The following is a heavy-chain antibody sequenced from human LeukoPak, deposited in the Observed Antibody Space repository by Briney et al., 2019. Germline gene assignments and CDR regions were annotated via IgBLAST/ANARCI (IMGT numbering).Heavy chain of an antibody. Sequence: GGSLRLSCAASGFTFSSYAMSWVRQAPGKGLEWVSAISGSGGSTYYADSVKGRFTISRDNSKNTLYLQMNSLRAEDTAVYYCARPVLNYDFWSGDPYWGQGTLVTVSS. J-gene: IGHJ4*02. D-gene: IGHD3-3*01. CDR3: ARPVLNYDFWSGDPY. CDR2: ISGSGGST. V-gene: IGHV3-23*01. CDR1: GFTFSSYA.